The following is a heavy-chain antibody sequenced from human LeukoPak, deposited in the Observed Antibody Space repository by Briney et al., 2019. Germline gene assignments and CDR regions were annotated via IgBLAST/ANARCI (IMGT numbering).Heavy chain of an antibody. CDR2: ISSSSYI. J-gene: IGHJ4*02. CDR1: GFTFSSYS. CDR3: ARNIGMATITAGGY. V-gene: IGHV3-21*01. D-gene: IGHD5-24*01. Sequence: PGGSLRLSCAASGFTFSSYSMNWVRQAPGKGLEWVSSISSSSYIYYADSVKGRFTISRDNAKNSLYLQMNSLRAEDTAVYYCARNIGMATITAGGYWGQGTLVTVSS.